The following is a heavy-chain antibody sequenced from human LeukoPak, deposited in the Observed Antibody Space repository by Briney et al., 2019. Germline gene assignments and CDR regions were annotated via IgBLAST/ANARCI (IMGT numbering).Heavy chain of an antibody. CDR3: ARDNYLVGATDYFDY. V-gene: IGHV3-7*01. CDR2: IKQDGSEK. D-gene: IGHD1-26*01. Sequence: GGSLRLSXAASGFTFSSYWMSWVRQAPGKGLEWVANIKQDGSEKYYVDPVKGRFTISRDNAKNSLYLQMNSLRAEDTAVYYCARDNYLVGATDYFDYWGQGTLVTVSS. CDR1: GFTFSSYW. J-gene: IGHJ4*02.